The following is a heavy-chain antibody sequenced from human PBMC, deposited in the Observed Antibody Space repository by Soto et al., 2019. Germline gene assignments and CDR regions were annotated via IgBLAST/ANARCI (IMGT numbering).Heavy chain of an antibody. CDR3: GKEGDHYYDSSGYFDY. CDR1: GVTFSSYA. CDR2: ISGSGGST. Sequence: GGSLRLCCAASGVTFSSYAMSWIRQAPGKGLEWVSAISGSGGSTYYADSVKCRFTISRDNYKNTLYLQMNSLRAEDVAVYYFGKEGDHYYDSSGYFDYWGQGTLVTVSS. V-gene: IGHV3-23*01. J-gene: IGHJ4*02. D-gene: IGHD3-22*01.